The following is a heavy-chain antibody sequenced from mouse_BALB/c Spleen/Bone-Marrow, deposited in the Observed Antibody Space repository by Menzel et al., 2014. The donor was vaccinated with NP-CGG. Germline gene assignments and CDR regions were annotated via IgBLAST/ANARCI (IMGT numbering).Heavy chain of an antibody. V-gene: IGHV5-17*02. J-gene: IGHJ2*01. Sequence: EVMLVESGGGLVQPGGSRKLSCAASGFTFSSFGMHWIRQAPEKGLEWVAYISSGSSTFYYADTVKGRFTASRDNPKNTLFLQMTGLRSEDTAMYYCAREGGDCAGVDYWGQGTTLTVSS. D-gene: IGHD2-13*01. CDR2: ISSGSSTF. CDR3: AREGGDCAGVDY. CDR1: GFTFSSFG.